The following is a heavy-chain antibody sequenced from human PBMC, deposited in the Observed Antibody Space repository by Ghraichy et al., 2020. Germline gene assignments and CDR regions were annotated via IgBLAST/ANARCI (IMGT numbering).Heavy chain of an antibody. D-gene: IGHD2-2*01. CDR3: ASDIVVVPAAPDAFDI. Sequence: ASVKVSCKASGYTFTGYYMYWVRQAPGQGLEWMGWINPNSGGTNYAQKFQGRVTMTRDTSISTAYMELSRLRSDDTAVYYCASDIVVVPAAPDAFDIWGQGTMVTVSS. CDR2: INPNSGGT. J-gene: IGHJ3*02. CDR1: GYTFTGYY. V-gene: IGHV1-2*02.